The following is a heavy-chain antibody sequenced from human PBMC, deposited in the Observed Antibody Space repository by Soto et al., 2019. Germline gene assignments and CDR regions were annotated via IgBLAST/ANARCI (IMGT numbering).Heavy chain of an antibody. D-gene: IGHD3-10*01. CDR2: IYPGDSDT. Sequence: PGESLKISCKGSGYSFTSYWIGWVRQMPGKGLEWMGIIYPGDSDTRYSPSFQGQVTISADKSISTAYLQWSSLKASDTSMYYCARESLYYYYGMDVWGQGTTVTVSS. CDR3: ARESLYYYYGMDV. CDR1: GYSFTSYW. J-gene: IGHJ6*02. V-gene: IGHV5-51*01.